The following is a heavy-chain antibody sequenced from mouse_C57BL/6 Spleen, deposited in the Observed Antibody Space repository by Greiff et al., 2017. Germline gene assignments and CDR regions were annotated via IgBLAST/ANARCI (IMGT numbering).Heavy chain of an antibody. J-gene: IGHJ2*01. CDR2: ISYDGSN. D-gene: IGHD1-1*01. CDR3: ARDYYGYFDY. CDR1: GYSITSGYY. V-gene: IGHV3-6*01. Sequence: EVQRVESGPGLVKPSQSLSLTCSVTGYSITSGYYWNWIRQFPGNKLEWMGYISYDGSNNYNPSLKNRISITRDTSKNQFFLELNSVTTEDTATYYCARDYYGYFDYWGQGTTLTVSS.